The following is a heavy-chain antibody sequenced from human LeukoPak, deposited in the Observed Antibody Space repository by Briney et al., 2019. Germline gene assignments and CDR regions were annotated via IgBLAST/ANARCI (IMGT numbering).Heavy chain of an antibody. CDR3: ARGRYLTTSGGAAAGFLDY. Sequence: SETLSLTCAVSGGSFSGYYWNWIRQSPGKGLEWIGEINHSGSTHYNPSLKSRVTISVDTSQKQFSLRLTSVTAADTAVYYCARGRYLTTSGGAAAGFLDYWGQGSLVTVSS. CDR2: INHSGST. V-gene: IGHV4-34*01. D-gene: IGHD6-13*01. J-gene: IGHJ4*02. CDR1: GGSFSGYY.